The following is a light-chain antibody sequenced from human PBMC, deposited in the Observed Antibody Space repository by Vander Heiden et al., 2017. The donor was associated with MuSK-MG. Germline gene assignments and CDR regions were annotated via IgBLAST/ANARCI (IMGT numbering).Light chain of an antibody. J-gene: IGKJ4*01. Sequence: EIVLTQSPATLSLSPGERATLSCRASQDISIFLAWYQQKPGQPPRLLISDTSSRATGIPDRFSGSGSGTDFTLTISSLEPEDFAVYYCRQRYHLVTFGGGTRVDIK. V-gene: IGKV3-11*01. CDR2: DTS. CDR1: QDISIF. CDR3: RQRYHLVT.